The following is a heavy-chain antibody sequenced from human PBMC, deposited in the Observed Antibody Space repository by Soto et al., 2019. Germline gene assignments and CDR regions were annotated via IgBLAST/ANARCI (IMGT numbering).Heavy chain of an antibody. V-gene: IGHV4-61*01. CDR1: GGSVSSDSYH. J-gene: IGHJ4*02. CDR3: AVYIAWACGDGY. D-gene: IGHD6-13*01. Sequence: QVQLQESGPGLVKPSETLSLTCTVSGGSVSSDSYHWTWIRQPPGKGLEWIGQSGSANYNPSLKSRITISVDTSKNQFSLKLSSVTAADTAVYYCAVYIAWACGDGYWGQGTLVTVSS. CDR2: QSGSA.